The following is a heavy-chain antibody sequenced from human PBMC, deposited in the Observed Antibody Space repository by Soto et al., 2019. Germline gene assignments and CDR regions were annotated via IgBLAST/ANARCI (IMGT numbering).Heavy chain of an antibody. CDR3: QRGSSTPASGDY. J-gene: IGHJ4*02. CDR2: IIPIFGTA. CDR1: GGTFSSYA. D-gene: IGHD6-6*01. V-gene: IGHV1-69*13. Sequence: SVKVSCKASGGTFSSYAISWVRQAPGQGLEWMGGIIPIFGTANYAQKFQGRVTITADESTSTAYMELSSLRSDDTAIYYCQRGSSTPASGDYWGQGTLVTVSS.